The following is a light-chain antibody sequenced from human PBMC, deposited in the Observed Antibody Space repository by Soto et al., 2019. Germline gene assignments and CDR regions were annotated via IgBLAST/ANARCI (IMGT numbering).Light chain of an antibody. V-gene: IGLV2-14*03. CDR1: SSDVGGYNF. CDR2: DVS. Sequence: QSALTQPASVSGSPGQSITISCTGTSSDVGGYNFVSWYQQHPGKAPTLIIYDVSNRPSGVSNRFSGSKSDNTASLTISGLQAEDEADYYCSSCTSTNTLVFGGGTKLTVL. J-gene: IGLJ2*01. CDR3: SSCTSTNTLV.